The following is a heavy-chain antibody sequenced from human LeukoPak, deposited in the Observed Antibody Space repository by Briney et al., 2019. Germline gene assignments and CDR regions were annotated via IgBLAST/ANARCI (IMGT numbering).Heavy chain of an antibody. CDR2: ISGSGGST. Sequence: GGSLRLSCAASGFTFSTYSMNWVRQAPGKGLEWVSAISGSGGSTYYADSVKGRFTISRDNSKNTLYLQMNSLRAEDTAVYYCAKDRVRYSGYDFDYWGQGTLVTVSS. V-gene: IGHV3-23*01. CDR1: GFTFSTYS. D-gene: IGHD5-12*01. CDR3: AKDRVRYSGYDFDY. J-gene: IGHJ4*02.